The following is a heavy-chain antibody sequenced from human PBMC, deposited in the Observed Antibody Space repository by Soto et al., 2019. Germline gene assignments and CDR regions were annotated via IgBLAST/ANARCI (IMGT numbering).Heavy chain of an antibody. J-gene: IGHJ4*02. CDR1: GGTFSRHA. Sequence: QVQLVQSGAEVKKPRSSVKASCKASGGTFSRHAINWVRQAPGHGLQWVGGIVPLFGTANYAQKFQGRVTISADESTSRAHLELRGLRSEETAVYYCARDYGHDCSGGSCYFYFWGQGTLVTGSS. CDR3: ARDYGHDCSGGSCYFYF. D-gene: IGHD2-15*01. V-gene: IGHV1-69*19. CDR2: IVPLFGTA.